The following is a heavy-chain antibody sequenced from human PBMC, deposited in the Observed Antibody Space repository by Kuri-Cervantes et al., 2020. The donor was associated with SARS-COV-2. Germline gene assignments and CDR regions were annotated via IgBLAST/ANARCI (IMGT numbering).Heavy chain of an antibody. Sequence: GESLKISCAASGFTFSSYAMHWVRQAPGKGLEYASAISSNVGSTYYANSVKGRFTISRDNSKNTLYLQMGSLRAEDMAVYYCARDNSQVVVPAASYFQHWGQGTLVTV. CDR2: ISSNVGST. V-gene: IGHV3-64*01. D-gene: IGHD2-2*01. CDR3: ARDNSQVVVPAASYFQH. J-gene: IGHJ1*01. CDR1: GFTFSSYA.